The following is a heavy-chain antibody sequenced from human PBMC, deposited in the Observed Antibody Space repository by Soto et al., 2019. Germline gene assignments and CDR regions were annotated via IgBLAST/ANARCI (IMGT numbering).Heavy chain of an antibody. CDR1: GYTFTSHA. J-gene: IGHJ6*02. D-gene: IGHD2-15*01. CDR3: ARELDCSGGSCYTHKDYYGMDV. Sequence: ASVKVSCKASGYTFTSHAMHWVRQAPGQRLEWMGWINAGNGNTKYSQKFQGRVTITRDTSASTAYMELSSLRSEDTAVYYCARELDCSGGSCYTHKDYYGMDVWGQGTTVTVSS. CDR2: INAGNGNT. V-gene: IGHV1-3*01.